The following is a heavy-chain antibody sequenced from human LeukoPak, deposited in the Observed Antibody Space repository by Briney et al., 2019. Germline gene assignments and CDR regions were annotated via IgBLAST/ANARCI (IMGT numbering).Heavy chain of an antibody. J-gene: IGHJ4*02. CDR2: IYYSGST. CDR3: ARRQRAGRGSTQGYSYGYRSFDY. Sequence: PSETPSLTCTVSGGSISSGDYYWSWIRQPPGKGLEWIGYIYYSGSTYYNPSLKSRVTISVDTSKNQFSLKLSSVTAADTAVYYCARRQRAGRGSTQGYSYGYRSFDYWGQGTLVTVSS. D-gene: IGHD5-18*01. CDR1: GGSISSGDYY. V-gene: IGHV4-30-4*01.